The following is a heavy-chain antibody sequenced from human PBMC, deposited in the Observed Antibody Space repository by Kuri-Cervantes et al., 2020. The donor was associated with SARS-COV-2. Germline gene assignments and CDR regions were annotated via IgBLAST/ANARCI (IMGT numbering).Heavy chain of an antibody. CDR2: INHSGST. D-gene: IGHD1-26*01. V-gene: IGHV4-34*01. Sequence: GSLRLSCAVYGGSFSGYYWSWIRQPPGKGLEWIGEINHSGSTNYNPSLKSRVTISVDTSKNQFSLKLSSVTAADTAVYYCARGRSRSYLGSWGQGTLVTVSS. J-gene: IGHJ5*01. CDR3: ARGRSRSYLGS. CDR1: GGSFSGYY.